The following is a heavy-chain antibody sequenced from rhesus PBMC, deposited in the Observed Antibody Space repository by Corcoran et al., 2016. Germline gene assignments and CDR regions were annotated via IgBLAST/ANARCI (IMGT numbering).Heavy chain of an antibody. CDR2: IYGTGGST. D-gene: IGHD6-31*01. J-gene: IGHJ3*01. CDR3: ARSGWYQGAFDF. CDR1: GGSISSSY. Sequence: QLQLQESGPGLVKPSETLSVTCAVSGGSISSSYWSWIRQAPGKGLGWIGFIYGTGGSTNYNPSLTSRVTLSVDTSKNQLYLKLSSVTTADTAVYYCARSGWYQGAFDFWGQGLRVTVSS. V-gene: IGHV4-169*01.